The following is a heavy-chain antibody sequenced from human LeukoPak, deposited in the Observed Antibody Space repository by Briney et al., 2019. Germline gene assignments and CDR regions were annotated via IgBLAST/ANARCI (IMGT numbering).Heavy chain of an antibody. CDR2: INHSGST. D-gene: IGHD3-10*01. CDR1: GGSFSGYY. Sequence: SETLSLTCAVYGGSFSGYYWSWIRQPPGKGLEWIGEINHSGSTNYNPSLQSRVTISVDTSKNQFSLKLSSVTAADTAVYYCATLRRYGSFDYWGQGTLVTVSS. V-gene: IGHV4-34*01. CDR3: ATLRRYGSFDY. J-gene: IGHJ4*02.